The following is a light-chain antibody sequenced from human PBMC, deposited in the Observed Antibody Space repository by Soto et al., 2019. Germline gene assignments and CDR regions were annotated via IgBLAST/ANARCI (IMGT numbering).Light chain of an antibody. CDR2: TAS. V-gene: IGKV1-12*01. Sequence: DIQMTQSPSSVSASVGDRVTITCRASQGVGTWLAWYQQKPGEAPRFLIYTASTLHSGVPSRFSGSGSGTDFPLTITSLQPEDFATYYCQQGDSFPLTFGGGTKVAIK. CDR3: QQGDSFPLT. CDR1: QGVGTW. J-gene: IGKJ4*01.